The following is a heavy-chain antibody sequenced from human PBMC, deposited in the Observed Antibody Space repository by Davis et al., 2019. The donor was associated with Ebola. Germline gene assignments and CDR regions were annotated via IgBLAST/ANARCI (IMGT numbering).Heavy chain of an antibody. Sequence: PGGSLRLSCEASGFTFSAYRMTWVRQAQGKGLEWVANINRDGSETYYVDSVKGRFTISRDNSKNTLFLQMNSLRSDDSAVYFCARASHQVDHNWFNPWGQGTLVTVSS. V-gene: IGHV3-7*03. CDR3: ARASHQVDHNWFNP. D-gene: IGHD2-15*01. CDR1: GFTFSAYR. CDR2: INRDGSET. J-gene: IGHJ5*02.